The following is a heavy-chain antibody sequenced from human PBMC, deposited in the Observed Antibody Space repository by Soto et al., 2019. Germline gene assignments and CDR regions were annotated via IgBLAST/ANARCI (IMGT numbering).Heavy chain of an antibody. CDR2: IIPIFGTA. Sequence: SVKVSCKACGWTFSSYAISWVRQGREQGLEWMGGIIPIFGTANYAQKFQGRVTITADKSTSTAYMELSSLRSEDTAVYYCARSIAARLVRTYCDVARGGRGTQV. V-gene: IGHV1-69*06. CDR3: ARSIAARLVRTYCDVAR. CDR1: GWTFSSYA. J-gene: IGHJ2*01. D-gene: IGHD6-6*01.